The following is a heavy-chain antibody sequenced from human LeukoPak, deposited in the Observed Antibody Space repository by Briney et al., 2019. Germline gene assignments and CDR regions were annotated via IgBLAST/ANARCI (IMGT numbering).Heavy chain of an antibody. J-gene: IGHJ4*02. V-gene: IGHV4-59*01. CDR2: IHYSGSN. CDR3: ARGVGSWYYFDY. CDR1: GGSISTYY. D-gene: IGHD6-13*01. Sequence: SETLSLTCTVSGGSISTYYWSWFRQPPGKGLEWIGYIHYSGSNTYNPSLKSRVTISVNTPKNQFSLKLSSVTAADTAVYYCARGVGSWYYFDYWGQGTLVTVSS.